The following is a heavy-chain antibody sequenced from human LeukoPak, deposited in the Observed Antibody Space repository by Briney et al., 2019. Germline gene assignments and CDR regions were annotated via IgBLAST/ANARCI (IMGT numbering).Heavy chain of an antibody. Sequence: SGPTLVKPTQTLTLTCTSSGFSLSTRGVGVGWIRQPPGKALEWLALIYWDDDKRYSPSLKSRLTITKDTSKNQVVLTMTNMDPVDTATYYCAHSHSSPLAFDYWGQGTLVTVSS. V-gene: IGHV2-5*02. CDR2: IYWDDDK. D-gene: IGHD6-19*01. CDR3: AHSHSSPLAFDY. J-gene: IGHJ4*02. CDR1: GFSLSTRGVG.